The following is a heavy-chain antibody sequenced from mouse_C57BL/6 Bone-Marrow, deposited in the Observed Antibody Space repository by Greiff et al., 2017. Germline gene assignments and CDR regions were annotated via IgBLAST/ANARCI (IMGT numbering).Heavy chain of an antibody. CDR1: GYTFTSSW. V-gene: IGHV1-52*01. J-gene: IGHJ3*01. D-gene: IGHD2-1*01. CDR2: IDPSDSET. CDR3: AYGNRFAY. Sequence: QVQLQQPGAELVRPGSSVKLSCKASGYTFTSSWMHWVKQRPIQGLEWIGNIDPSDSETHYNQKFKDKATLTVDKSSSTTYMQLSSLTSEDSAFYCCAYGNRFAYWGQGTLVTVSA.